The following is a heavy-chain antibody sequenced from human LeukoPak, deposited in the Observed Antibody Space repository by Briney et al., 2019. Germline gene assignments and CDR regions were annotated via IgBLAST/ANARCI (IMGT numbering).Heavy chain of an antibody. CDR2: ISYDGSNK. J-gene: IGHJ6*02. CDR1: GFTFSSYA. V-gene: IGHV3-30-3*01. CDR3: ARDMGWDYYGMDV. Sequence: GGSLRLSCAASGFTFSSYAMHWVRQAPGKGLEWVAVISYDGSNKYYADSVKCRFTISRDNSKNTLYLQMNSLRAEDTAVYYCARDMGWDYYGMDVWGQGTTVTVSS. D-gene: IGHD1-26*01.